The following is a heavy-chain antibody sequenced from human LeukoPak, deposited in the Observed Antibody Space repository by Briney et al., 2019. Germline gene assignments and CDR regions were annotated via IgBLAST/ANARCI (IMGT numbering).Heavy chain of an antibody. Sequence: GSLRLSCAASGFTFSTYAMSWVRQPPGKGLEWIGYIYYSGSTNYNPSLKSRVTISVDTSKNQFSLKLSSVTAADTAVYYCARVVGRYYKVDYWGQGTPVTVSS. V-gene: IGHV4-59*12. D-gene: IGHD1-26*01. CDR2: IYYSGST. CDR3: ARVVGRYYKVDY. J-gene: IGHJ4*02. CDR1: GFTFSTYA.